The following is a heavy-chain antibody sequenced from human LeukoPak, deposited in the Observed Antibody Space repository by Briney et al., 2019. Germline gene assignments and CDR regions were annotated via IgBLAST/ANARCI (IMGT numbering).Heavy chain of an antibody. CDR1: GGTFSSYA. J-gene: IGHJ5*02. CDR2: IIPIFGTA. CDR3: ARVRDSGSYFYPWFDP. Sequence: ASVKVSCKASGGTFSSYAISWVRQAPGQGLEWMGGIIPIFGTANYAQKFQGRVTMTRDTSTSTVYMELSSLRSEDTAVYYCARVRDSGSYFYPWFDPWGQGTLVTVSS. V-gene: IGHV1-69*05. D-gene: IGHD1-26*01.